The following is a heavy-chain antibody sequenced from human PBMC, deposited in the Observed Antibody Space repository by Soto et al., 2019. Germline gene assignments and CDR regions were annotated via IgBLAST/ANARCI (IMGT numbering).Heavy chain of an antibody. Sequence: ASVKVSCKASGYTFTGCYMHWVRQAPGQGLEWMGWINPNSGGTNYAQKFQGWVTMTRDTSISTAYMELSRLRSDDTAVYYCARDAFSGYGPNDAFDIWGQGTMVTVSS. CDR2: INPNSGGT. V-gene: IGHV1-2*04. CDR3: ARDAFSGYGPNDAFDI. CDR1: GYTFTGCY. J-gene: IGHJ3*02. D-gene: IGHD5-12*01.